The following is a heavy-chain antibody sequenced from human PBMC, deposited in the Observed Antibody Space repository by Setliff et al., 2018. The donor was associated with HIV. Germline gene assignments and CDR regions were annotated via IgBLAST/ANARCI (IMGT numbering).Heavy chain of an antibody. Sequence: SETLSLTCTVSGGSINNGYHYWVWIRQTPGKGPEWIGGIYYTGSAHYNPSLKSRVTISVDTSKNQFSMKLTSLTAADTTVYYCARWITTPTKGAFDIWGQGTAVTVS. CDR3: ARWITTPTKGAFDI. CDR2: IYYTGSA. CDR1: GGSINNGYHY. J-gene: IGHJ3*02. D-gene: IGHD3-22*01. V-gene: IGHV4-39*01.